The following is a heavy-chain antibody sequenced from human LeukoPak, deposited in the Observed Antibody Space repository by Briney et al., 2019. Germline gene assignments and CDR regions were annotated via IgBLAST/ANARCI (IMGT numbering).Heavy chain of an antibody. CDR3: ARMGSPYVWGSYRTFDY. V-gene: IGHV4-39*01. CDR2: IYYSGST. D-gene: IGHD3-16*02. Sequence: PSETLSLTCTVSGGSISSSSYYWGWIRQPPGKGLEWIGSIYYSGSTYYNPSLKSRVTISVDTSKNQFSLKLSSVTAADTAVYYCARMGSPYVWGSYRTFDYWGQGTLVTVSS. J-gene: IGHJ4*02. CDR1: GGSISSSSYY.